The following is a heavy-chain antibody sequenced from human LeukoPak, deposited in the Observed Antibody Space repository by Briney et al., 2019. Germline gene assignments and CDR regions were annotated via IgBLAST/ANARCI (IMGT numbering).Heavy chain of an antibody. J-gene: IGHJ5*02. CDR1: GYTFTNYG. Sequence: ASVKVSCKASGYTFTNYGISWVRQAPGQGLEWMGWISIYNGNTDYAQKLRGRVTMTTDTSTSTAYMELRSLRSDDTAVYYCARITYDFWSGYYMPDDPWGQGTPVTVSS. CDR3: ARITYDFWSGYYMPDDP. D-gene: IGHD3-3*01. V-gene: IGHV1-18*01. CDR2: ISIYNGNT.